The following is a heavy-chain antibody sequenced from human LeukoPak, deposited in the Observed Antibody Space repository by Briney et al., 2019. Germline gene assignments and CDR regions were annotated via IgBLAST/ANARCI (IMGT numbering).Heavy chain of an antibody. CDR2: SYHIGST. D-gene: IGHD5-12*01. Sequence: SETLSLTCTVSGDPINSHSDYKWTWIRQPPGKGLEWIGYSYHIGSTNYNPSLKSRVTISVDTSKNQFSLKLTSVTAADTAVYYCAREYSGFDYWGQGTLVTVSS. CDR1: GDPINSHSDY. V-gene: IGHV4-61*08. CDR3: AREYSGFDY. J-gene: IGHJ4*02.